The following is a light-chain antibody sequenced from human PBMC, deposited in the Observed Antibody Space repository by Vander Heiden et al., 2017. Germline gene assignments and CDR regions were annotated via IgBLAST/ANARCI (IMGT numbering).Light chain of an antibody. Sequence: EIVLTQSPATLSLSPGERATLSCRASQSVSSYLAWYQRKPGRAPRLLIYDASNRATGIPARFSGSGCGTDFTLTISSLEPEDFAVYYCQQHSNWPPLTFGGGTKVEI. V-gene: IGKV3-11*01. CDR3: QQHSNWPPLT. CDR2: DAS. J-gene: IGKJ4*01. CDR1: QSVSSY.